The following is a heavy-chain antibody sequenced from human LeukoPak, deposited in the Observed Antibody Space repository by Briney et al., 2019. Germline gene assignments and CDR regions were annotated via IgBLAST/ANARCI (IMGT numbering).Heavy chain of an antibody. CDR1: XS. CDR3: ARGPYYCSSTSCPPGGFDP. D-gene: IGHD2-2*01. Sequence: XSXSWIRQXXXKGLEXIVYIYHSGSTYYNPSLKSRVTISVDRSKNQFSLKLSSVTAADTAVYYCARGPYYCSSTSCPPGGFDPWGQGTLVTVSS. CDR2: IYHSGST. V-gene: IGHV4-30-2*01. J-gene: IGHJ5*02.